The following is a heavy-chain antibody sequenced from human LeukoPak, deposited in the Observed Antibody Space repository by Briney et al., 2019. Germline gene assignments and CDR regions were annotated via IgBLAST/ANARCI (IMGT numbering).Heavy chain of an antibody. CDR1: GFTFSSYW. Sequence: GGSLRLSCAASGFTFSSYWMSWVRQAPGKGLEWVANIKQDGSERYYVDSVKGRFTISRDNARNSLYLQMNSLRAEDTAVYYCARGTIAAAGYYYFDYWGQGTQVTVSS. D-gene: IGHD6-13*01. CDR2: IKQDGSER. V-gene: IGHV3-7*04. CDR3: ARGTIAAAGYYYFDY. J-gene: IGHJ4*02.